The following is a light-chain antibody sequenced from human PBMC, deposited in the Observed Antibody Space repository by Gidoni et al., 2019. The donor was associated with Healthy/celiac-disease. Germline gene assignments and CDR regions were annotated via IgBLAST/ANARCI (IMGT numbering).Light chain of an antibody. CDR3: QQYNNWPRS. V-gene: IGKV3-15*01. Sequence: EIVMTQSPATLSVSPGERATLSCRASQSVSSNLAWYQQKPGQAPRLLIYGASTRATGIPARFSGSGSGTEFTLTISSLPSEDFAVYYCQQYNNWPRSFXQXTKLXIK. J-gene: IGKJ2*04. CDR2: GAS. CDR1: QSVSSN.